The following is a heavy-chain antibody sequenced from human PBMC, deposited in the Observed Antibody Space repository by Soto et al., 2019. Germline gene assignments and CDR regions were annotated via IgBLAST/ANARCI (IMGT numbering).Heavy chain of an antibody. CDR1: GYSFTDYH. CDR2: INPKSGGT. V-gene: IGHV1-2*04. CDR3: AKNGDFWSWGMDV. J-gene: IGHJ6*02. Sequence: ASVKVSCKASGYSFTDYHIHWVRQAPGQGLEWLGRINPKSGGTSTAQKFQGWVTMTTDTSISTASMELTRLTSDDTAIYYCAKNGDFWSWGMDVWGQGTTVTVSS. D-gene: IGHD3-3*01.